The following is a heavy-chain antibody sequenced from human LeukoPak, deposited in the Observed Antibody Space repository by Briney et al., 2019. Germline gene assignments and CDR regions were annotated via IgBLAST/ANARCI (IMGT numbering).Heavy chain of an antibody. V-gene: IGHV4-59*01. CDR2: IYYSGST. CDR1: GGSISSYY. J-gene: IGHJ4*02. D-gene: IGHD5-12*01. CDR3: ARGSYSGYDYSDY. Sequence: PSETLSLTCTVSGGSISSYYWSWIRQPPGKGLEWIGYIYYSGSTNYNPSLKSRVTISVDTSKNQFSLKLSSVTAADTAVYYCARGSYSGYDYSDYWGQGTLVTVSS.